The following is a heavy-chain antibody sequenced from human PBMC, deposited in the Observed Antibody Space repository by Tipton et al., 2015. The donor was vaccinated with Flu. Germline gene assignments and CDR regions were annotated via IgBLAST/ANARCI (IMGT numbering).Heavy chain of an antibody. CDR1: GYSFSSGYY. CDR2: IYHSGST. Sequence: TLSLTCAVSGYSFSSGYYWGWIRQPPGKGLEWIGSIYHSGSTYYNPSLKSRVTISVDTSKNQFSLKLSSVTAADTAVYYCARQSPKGWLHHEYYFDYWGQGTLVTVSS. CDR3: ARQSPKGWLHHEYYFDY. D-gene: IGHD5-24*01. V-gene: IGHV4-38-2*01. J-gene: IGHJ4*02.